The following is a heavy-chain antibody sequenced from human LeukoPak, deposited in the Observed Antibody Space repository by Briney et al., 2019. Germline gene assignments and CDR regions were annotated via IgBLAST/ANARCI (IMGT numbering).Heavy chain of an antibody. J-gene: IGHJ4*02. CDR1: GLTFSRYS. CDR2: ISASGGDT. Sequence: GGSLRLSCVVSGLTFSRYSMSGVRQAPGKGLERVSGISASGGDTWYPDSVKGRFTISRDNSKNTLYLQMNSLRAEDTAIYYCAKDAAGPEYWGQGTLVTVSS. D-gene: IGHD6-13*01. CDR3: AKDAAGPEY. V-gene: IGHV3-23*01.